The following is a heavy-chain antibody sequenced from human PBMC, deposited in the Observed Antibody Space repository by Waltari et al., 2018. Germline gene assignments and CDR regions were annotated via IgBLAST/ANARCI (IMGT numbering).Heavy chain of an antibody. Sequence: EVQLVESGGGLVQPGRSLRLSCAASGFTFDDYDMHWVRQAPGNALEWVSGISWNSGIIGYADSVKGRFTISRDNAKNSLYLQMNSLRAEDMALYYCAKGSGYYDSSGYYLWGYFDYWGQGTLVTVSS. CDR1: GFTFDDYD. CDR3: AKGSGYYDSSGYYLWGYFDY. CDR2: ISWNSGII. V-gene: IGHV3-9*03. D-gene: IGHD3-22*01. J-gene: IGHJ4*02.